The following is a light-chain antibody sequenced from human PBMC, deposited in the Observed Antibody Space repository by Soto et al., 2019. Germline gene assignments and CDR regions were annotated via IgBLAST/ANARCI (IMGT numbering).Light chain of an antibody. CDR2: GAS. Sequence: EIVLTQSPGTLSLSPGERATISCRASQSVSNNYLAWYQQKPGQAPRLLIYGASSRATGIPDRFSGSGSGTDFTLTISRLEPEDFAVYYCQQYGSSGTFGQGTKVDIK. CDR1: QSVSNNY. V-gene: IGKV3-20*01. CDR3: QQYGSSGT. J-gene: IGKJ1*01.